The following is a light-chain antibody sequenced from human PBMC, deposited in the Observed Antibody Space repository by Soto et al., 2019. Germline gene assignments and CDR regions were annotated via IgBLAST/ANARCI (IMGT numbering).Light chain of an antibody. V-gene: IGKV2-28*01. CDR3: MQGVQMPPIT. Sequence: DIVMTQSPLSLPVTPGEPASISCRSSQSLQHSNGYNYLDWYFQKPGQSPQLLIHLASNRASGVPVRFSGSGSGTEFTLNISSVEAEDVGLYYCMQGVQMPPITCGQGTRLDIK. CDR1: QSLQHSNGYNY. CDR2: LAS. J-gene: IGKJ5*01.